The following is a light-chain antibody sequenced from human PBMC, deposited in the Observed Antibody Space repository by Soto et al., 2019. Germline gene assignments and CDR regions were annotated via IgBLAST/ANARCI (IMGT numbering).Light chain of an antibody. Sequence: DIQMTQSPSSLSASVGDRVTITCQASQDINNYLNWYQQKSGKAPKLLIYDASDLETGVPSRFSGSGSGTDFTFTISSLQHEDIETYYCQQYDNLPLTLGGGTKVDIK. CDR2: DAS. CDR1: QDINNY. CDR3: QQYDNLPLT. V-gene: IGKV1-33*01. J-gene: IGKJ4*01.